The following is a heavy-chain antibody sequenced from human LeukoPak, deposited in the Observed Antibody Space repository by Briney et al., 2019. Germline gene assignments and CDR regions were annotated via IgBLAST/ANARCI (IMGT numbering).Heavy chain of an antibody. CDR1: GFPFSSYA. J-gene: IGHJ5*02. D-gene: IGHD2-2*01. CDR2: ISGSGGST. Sequence: GGSLRLSCAASGFPFSSYAMSWVRQAPGKGLEWVSAISGSGGSTYYADSVKGRFTISRDNSKNTLYLQMNSLRAEDTAVYYCAKDWIEQGYCSSTSCSTPWGPGTLVTVSS. CDR3: AKDWIEQGYCSSTSCSTP. V-gene: IGHV3-23*01.